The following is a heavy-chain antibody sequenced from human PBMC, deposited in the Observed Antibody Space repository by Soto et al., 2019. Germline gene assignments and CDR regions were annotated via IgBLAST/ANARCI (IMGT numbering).Heavy chain of an antibody. CDR1: GYRFTSSW. Sequence: GESLKISCKGFGYRFTSSWLAWVRQMPGKGLEWMGIIYPADSDTRYSPSFQGQVTISADKSISTAYLQWSSLKASDTAIYYCARLIPGWLQFPADYWGQGTLVTVSS. CDR2: IYPADSDT. CDR3: ARLIPGWLQFPADY. V-gene: IGHV5-51*01. J-gene: IGHJ4*02. D-gene: IGHD5-12*01.